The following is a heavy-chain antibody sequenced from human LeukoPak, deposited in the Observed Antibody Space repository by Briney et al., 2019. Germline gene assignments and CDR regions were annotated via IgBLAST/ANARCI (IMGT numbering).Heavy chain of an antibody. D-gene: IGHD6-6*01. Sequence: SVKVSCKASGGTFSSYAISWVRQAPGQGLEWMGRIIPILGIANYAQKFQGRVTITADKSTSTAYMELSSLRSEDTAVYYCASGAAARTKGLKHYYYYYMDVWGKGTTVTVSS. V-gene: IGHV1-69*04. CDR1: GGTFSSYA. J-gene: IGHJ6*03. CDR3: ASGAAARTKGLKHYYYYYMDV. CDR2: IIPILGIA.